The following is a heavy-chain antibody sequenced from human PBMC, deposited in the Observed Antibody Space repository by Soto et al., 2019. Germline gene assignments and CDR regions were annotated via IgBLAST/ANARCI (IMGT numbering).Heavy chain of an antibody. CDR1: GYTFTGYY. CDR3: ARVLHIGCNGGSCAPLYGIDV. D-gene: IGHD2-15*01. Sequence: QVQLVQSGAEGKKPGASVKVSCKASGYTFTGYYMHWVRQAPGQGLEWMGWINPNSGGTNYAQKCQGRVTMTRDTSISTAYMELSRLRSDDTAVYYCARVLHIGCNGGSCAPLYGIDVWGQGTTVTVSS. J-gene: IGHJ6*02. V-gene: IGHV1-2*02. CDR2: INPNSGGT.